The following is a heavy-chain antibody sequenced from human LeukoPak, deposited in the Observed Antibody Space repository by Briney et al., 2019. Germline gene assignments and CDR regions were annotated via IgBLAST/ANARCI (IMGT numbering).Heavy chain of an antibody. V-gene: IGHV1-69*06. D-gene: IGHD3-10*01. CDR1: GGTFSSYA. CDR2: IIPIFGTA. J-gene: IGHJ4*02. Sequence: SVKVSCKASGGTFSSYAISWVRQAPGQGLEWMGGIIPIFGTANYAQKFQGRVTITADKSTSTAYMELSSLRFEDTAVYYCAREARGGLGYFDYWGQGTLVTVSS. CDR3: AREARGGLGYFDY.